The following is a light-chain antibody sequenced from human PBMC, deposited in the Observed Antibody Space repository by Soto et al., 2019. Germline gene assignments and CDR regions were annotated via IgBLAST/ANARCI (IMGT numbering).Light chain of an antibody. CDR1: QSISSW. J-gene: IGKJ1*01. CDR2: DAS. Sequence: DIPMTQSPSTLSASVGDRVNITCRASQSISSWLAWYQQKPGKAPKFLIYDASNLESGVPSRFSGSGSGTDFTLTISSLQPEDFATYYCQQSFSSPPWTFGQGTKVDIK. CDR3: QQSFSSPPWT. V-gene: IGKV1-5*01.